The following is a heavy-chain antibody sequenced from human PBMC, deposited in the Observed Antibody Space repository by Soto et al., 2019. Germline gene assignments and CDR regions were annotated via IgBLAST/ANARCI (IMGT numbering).Heavy chain of an antibody. Sequence: GASVKVSCKASGYPFTSYIFSWVRQAPGQGLEWMGWSSAYNGDTRYAQKFQGRVTMTADPYTDTAYMELRNLRSDDTGVYYCAREGAVVGSAVYYGMDVWG. CDR2: SSAYNGDT. V-gene: IGHV1-18*04. CDR3: AREGAVVGSAVYYGMDV. D-gene: IGHD2-15*01. CDR1: GYPFTSYI. J-gene: IGHJ6*02.